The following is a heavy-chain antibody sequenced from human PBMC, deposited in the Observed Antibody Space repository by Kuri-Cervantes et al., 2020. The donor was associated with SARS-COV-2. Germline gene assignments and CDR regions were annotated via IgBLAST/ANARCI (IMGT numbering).Heavy chain of an antibody. CDR2: IKSKTDGGTT. Sequence: LSLTCAASGFTFSNAWMSWVRQAPGKGLEWVGRIKSKTDGGTTDYAAPVKGRFTISRDDSKNTLYLQMNSLKTEDTAVYYCTTDLRCSGGSCYGDWGQGTLVTVSS. J-gene: IGHJ4*02. CDR3: TTDLRCSGGSCYGD. CDR1: GFTFSNAW. D-gene: IGHD2-15*01. V-gene: IGHV3-15*01.